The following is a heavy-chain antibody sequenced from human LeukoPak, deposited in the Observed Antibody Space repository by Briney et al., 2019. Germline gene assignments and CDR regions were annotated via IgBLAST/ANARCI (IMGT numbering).Heavy chain of an antibody. CDR1: GFTFSSYA. D-gene: IGHD6-19*01. Sequence: GGSLRLSCAASGFTFSSYAMNWVRQAPGKGLEWVSTLSGSAGSTYYADSVKGRFTISRDNSKNTLYLLMNSLRAEDTAIYYCAKEAGYSSGWPTFDYWGQGTLVTASS. V-gene: IGHV3-23*01. CDR3: AKEAGYSSGWPTFDY. J-gene: IGHJ4*02. CDR2: LSGSAGST.